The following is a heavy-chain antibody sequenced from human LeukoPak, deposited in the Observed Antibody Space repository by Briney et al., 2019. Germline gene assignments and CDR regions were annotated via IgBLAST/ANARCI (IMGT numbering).Heavy chain of an antibody. J-gene: IGHJ4*02. CDR2: IYTSGST. CDR3: ARELYYYDSSGYYPDY. CDR1: GGSISSYY. V-gene: IGHV4-4*07. D-gene: IGHD3-22*01. Sequence: PSETLSLTCTVSGGSISSYYWSWIRQPAGKGLEWIGRIYTSGSTNYNPSLKSRVTMSVDTSKNQFSLKLSSVTAADTAVYYCARELYYYDSSGYYPDYWGQGTLVTVSS.